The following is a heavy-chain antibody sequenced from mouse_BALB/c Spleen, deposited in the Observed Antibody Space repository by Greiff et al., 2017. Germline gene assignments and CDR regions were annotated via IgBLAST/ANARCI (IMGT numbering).Heavy chain of an antibody. CDR2: IDPANGNT. J-gene: IGHJ1*03. V-gene: IGHV14-3*02. CDR3: AKDYGSYWYFDV. D-gene: IGHD1-2*01. Sequence: EVQGVESGAELVKPGASVKLSCTASGFNIKDTYMHWVKQRPEQGLEWIGRIDPANGNTKYDPKFQGKATITADTSSNTAYLQLSSLTSEDTAVYYCAKDYGSYWYFDVWGTGTTVTVSS. CDR1: GFNIKDTY.